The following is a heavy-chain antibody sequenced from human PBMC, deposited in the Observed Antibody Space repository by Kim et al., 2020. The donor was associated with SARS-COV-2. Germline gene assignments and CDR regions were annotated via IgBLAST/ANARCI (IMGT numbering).Heavy chain of an antibody. D-gene: IGHD3-10*01. CDR3: AKSNRDYYYGSGRAYDY. CDR1: GFTFSSYG. Sequence: GGSLRLSCAASGFTFSSYGMHWVRQAPGKGLEWVAVISYDGSNKYYADSVKGRFTISRDNSKNTLYLQMNSLRAEDTAVYYCAKSNRDYYYGSGRAYDYWGQGTLVTVSS. V-gene: IGHV3-30*18. J-gene: IGHJ4*02. CDR2: ISYDGSNK.